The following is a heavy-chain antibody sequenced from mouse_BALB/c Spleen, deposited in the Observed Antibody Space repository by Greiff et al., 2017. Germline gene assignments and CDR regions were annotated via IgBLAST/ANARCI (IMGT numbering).Heavy chain of an antibody. CDR1: GYTFSSYW. J-gene: IGHJ4*01. Sequence: QVQLKESGAELMKPGASVKISCKATGYTFSSYWIEWVKQRPGHGLEWIGEILPGSGSTNYNEKFKGKATFTADTSSNTAYMQLSSLTSEDSAVYYCARQLGLGAMDYWGQGTSVTVSS. CDR2: ILPGSGST. CDR3: ARQLGLGAMDY. D-gene: IGHD3-1*01. V-gene: IGHV1-9*01.